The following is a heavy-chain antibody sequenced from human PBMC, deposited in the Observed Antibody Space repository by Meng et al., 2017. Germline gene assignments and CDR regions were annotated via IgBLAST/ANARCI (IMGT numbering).Heavy chain of an antibody. Sequence: ASVKVSCKASGYTFTSYGISWVRQAPGQGLEWMGWISAYNGNTNYAQKLQGRVTMTTDTSTSTAYMELRSLRSDDTAVYYCARDRPNILVVPAAIFHYYYGMDVWGQGTTVTVSS. CDR2: ISAYNGNT. D-gene: IGHD2-2*01. J-gene: IGHJ6*02. V-gene: IGHV1-18*01. CDR3: ARDRPNILVVPAAIFHYYYGMDV. CDR1: GYTFTSYG.